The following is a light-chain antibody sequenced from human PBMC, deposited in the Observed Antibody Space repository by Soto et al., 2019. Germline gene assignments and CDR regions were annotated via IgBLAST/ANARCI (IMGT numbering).Light chain of an antibody. V-gene: IGKV1-39*01. CDR1: QGIITY. J-gene: IGKJ1*01. CDR2: SSS. Sequence: DIQMTQSPSSLSASVGDRVTITFQASQGIITYLNWYQQKPGKAPNLLIYSSSTLQSGVPSRFSGSGSGTDFTLTISSLQPEDFATYYCQQSFSSRWTFGQGTKVDI. CDR3: QQSFSSRWT.